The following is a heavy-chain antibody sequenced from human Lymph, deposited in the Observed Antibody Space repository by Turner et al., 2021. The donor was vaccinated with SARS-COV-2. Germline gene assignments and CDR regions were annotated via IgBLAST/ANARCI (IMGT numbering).Heavy chain of an antibody. CDR3: ARMGSSSWYFDY. V-gene: IGHV3-7*01. CDR2: IKQDGSEK. CDR1: GFTFSYYW. J-gene: IGHJ4*02. Sequence: EVQLVESGGGLVQPGGSLRLSCAASGFTFSYYWMSWGRQAPGKGLEWVANIKQDGSEKYYVDSVKGRFTISRDNAKNSLFLQMNSLRAEDTAVYYCARMGSSSWYFDYWGQGTLVTVSS. D-gene: IGHD1-26*01.